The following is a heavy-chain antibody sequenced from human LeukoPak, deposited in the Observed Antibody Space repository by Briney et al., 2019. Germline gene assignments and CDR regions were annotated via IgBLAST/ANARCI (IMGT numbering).Heavy chain of an antibody. Sequence: GGSLRLSCAASGFAFNTYAMSWVRQAPGKGLEWVSVISVSPRNTFFADSVRGRFTISRDNSKNTVYLQMNSLRAGDTAIYYCAKVWRPRDGYNLAKILTYFDLWGRGTLVTVSS. CDR3: AKVWRPRDGYNLAKILTYFDL. V-gene: IGHV3-23*01. J-gene: IGHJ2*01. CDR1: GFAFNTYA. CDR2: ISVSPRNT. D-gene: IGHD5-24*01.